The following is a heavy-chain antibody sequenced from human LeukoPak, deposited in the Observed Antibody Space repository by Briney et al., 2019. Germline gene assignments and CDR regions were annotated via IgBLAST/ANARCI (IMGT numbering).Heavy chain of an antibody. J-gene: IGHJ4*02. CDR1: GYTFTSYY. V-gene: IGHV1-2*02. CDR3: ARERRIYYDSSGTPDY. Sequence: ASVKVSCKASGYTFTSYYMHWVRQAPGQGGEGRGGINPNSGGTNYAQKFQGRVTMTRDTSISTAYMEMSSLRSDDTAVYYCARERRIYYDSSGTPDYWGQGTLVTVSS. D-gene: IGHD3-22*01. CDR2: INPNSGGT.